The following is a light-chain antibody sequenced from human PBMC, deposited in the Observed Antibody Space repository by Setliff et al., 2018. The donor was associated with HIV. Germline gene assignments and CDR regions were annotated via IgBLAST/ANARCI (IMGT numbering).Light chain of an antibody. CDR2: EVS. V-gene: IGLV2-23*02. CDR3: CSYAGSSTNYV. Sequence: QSALAQPASVSGSPGQSITISCTGTSSDVGGYNYVSWYQQRPGKAPKLMIYEVSKRPLEVPDRFSGSKSGNTASLTISGLQAEDEADYYCCSYAGSSTNYVFGTGTKVTVL. CDR1: SSDVGGYNY. J-gene: IGLJ1*01.